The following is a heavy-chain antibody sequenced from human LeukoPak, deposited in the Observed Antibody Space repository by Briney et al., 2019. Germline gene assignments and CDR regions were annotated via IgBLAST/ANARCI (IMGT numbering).Heavy chain of an antibody. CDR1: GGSISSSNYY. J-gene: IGHJ4*02. D-gene: IGHD2-2*01. CDR2: IFYSGIT. CDR3: ARLPLTYQVDY. Sequence: SETLSLTCTVSGGSISSSNYYWGWLRQPPGKGQEWIGSIFYSGITSYNMALKSRVTISVDTSKNQFSLKLNSVTAADTAVYYCARLPLTYQVDYWGQGTLVTVSS. V-gene: IGHV4-39*01.